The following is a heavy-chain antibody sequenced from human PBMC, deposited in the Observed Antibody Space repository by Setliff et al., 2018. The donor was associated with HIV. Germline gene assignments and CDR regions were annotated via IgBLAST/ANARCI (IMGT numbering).Heavy chain of an antibody. Sequence: GGSLRLSCAASGFTFSSYAMTWVRQAPGKGLEWVSSISNNGGKTYYADSEKGRFTISRDNSKNTLYLQTISLRADDTAVYYCAKSLLVAGNDYWGQGTLVTVSS. V-gene: IGHV3-23*01. CDR3: AKSLLVAGNDY. J-gene: IGHJ4*02. D-gene: IGHD2-8*02. CDR1: GFTFSSYA. CDR2: ISNNGGKT.